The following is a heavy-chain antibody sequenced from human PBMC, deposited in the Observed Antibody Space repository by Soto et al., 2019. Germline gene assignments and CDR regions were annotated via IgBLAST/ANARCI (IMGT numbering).Heavy chain of an antibody. D-gene: IGHD6-13*01. J-gene: IGHJ4*02. CDR2: ISTYNGNT. Sequence: QVQLVQSGGEVKKPGASVNISCKATGYTFISYSITWVRQAPGQGLEWMGWISTYNGNTKYAQSLQGRVTLTRDTSTNTAFMEIRGLSSDDTAISSCAREGAHSTGWYDYFDQWGQGTLVAVSS. CDR3: AREGAHSTGWYDYFDQ. CDR1: GYTFISYS. V-gene: IGHV1-18*04.